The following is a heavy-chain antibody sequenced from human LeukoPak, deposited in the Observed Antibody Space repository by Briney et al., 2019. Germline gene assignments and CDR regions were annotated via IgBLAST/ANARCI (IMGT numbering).Heavy chain of an antibody. J-gene: IGHJ4*02. Sequence: SETLSLTCTVSGGSISSYYWNWIRQPAGKGLEWIGRIYSSGSTDYNPSLKSRVAMSVDTSKNQFSLNLSSVTAADSAVYYCARARGRLLLIDYWGQGTLVTVSS. V-gene: IGHV4-4*07. D-gene: IGHD2-15*01. CDR3: ARARGRLLLIDY. CDR2: IYSSGST. CDR1: GGSISSYY.